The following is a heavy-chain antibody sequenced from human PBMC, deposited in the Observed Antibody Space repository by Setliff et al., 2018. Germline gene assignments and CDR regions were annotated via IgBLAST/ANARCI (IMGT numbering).Heavy chain of an antibody. CDR1: GYTFTTHG. J-gene: IGHJ3*01. V-gene: IGHV1-18*01. D-gene: IGHD2-21*02. CDR2: ISTDDGDT. CDR3: ARDWFCSGGDCSDVFDF. Sequence: ASVKVSCKASGYTFTTHGISWVRQAPRQGLEWMGWISTDDGDTNFAQKFQGRVTLTTDTSTGTAYMELRSLIFDDTAVYYCARDWFCSGGDCSDVFDFWGQGTMVTVSS.